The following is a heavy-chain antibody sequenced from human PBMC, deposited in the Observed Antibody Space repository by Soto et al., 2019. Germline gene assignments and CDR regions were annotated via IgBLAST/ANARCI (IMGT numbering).Heavy chain of an antibody. Sequence: WASVKVSCKASGYTFTSYAMHWVRQAPGQRLEWMGWINAGNGNTKYSQKFQGRVTITRDTSASTAYMELSSLRSEDTAVYYCARAQGGYSGSYRFDYWGQGTRVTVSS. CDR2: INAGNGNT. J-gene: IGHJ4*02. CDR3: ARAQGGYSGSYRFDY. V-gene: IGHV1-3*01. D-gene: IGHD1-26*01. CDR1: GYTFTSYA.